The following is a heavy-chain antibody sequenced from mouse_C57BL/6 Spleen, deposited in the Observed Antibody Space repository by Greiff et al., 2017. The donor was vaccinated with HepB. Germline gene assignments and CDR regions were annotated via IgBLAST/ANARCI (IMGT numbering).Heavy chain of an antibody. CDR1: GFTFSSYG. D-gene: IGHD1-1*01. CDR2: ISSGGSYT. V-gene: IGHV5-6*01. J-gene: IGHJ4*01. CDR3: ARHPYYGSSSYAMDY. Sequence: EVQLVESGGDLVKPGGSLKLSCAASGFTFSSYGMSWVRQTPDKRLEWVATISSGGSYTYYPDSVKGRFTISRDNAKNTLYLQMSSLKSEDTAMYYCARHPYYGSSSYAMDYWGQGTSVTVSS.